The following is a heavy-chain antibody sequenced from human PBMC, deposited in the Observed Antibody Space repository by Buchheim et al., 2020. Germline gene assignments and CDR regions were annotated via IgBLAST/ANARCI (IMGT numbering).Heavy chain of an antibody. D-gene: IGHD2-2*01. CDR3: AREYCSSTSCYGDNWFDP. J-gene: IGHJ5*02. V-gene: IGHV3-33*01. CDR1: GFTFSSYG. Sequence: QVQLVESGGGVVQPGRSLRLSCAASGFTFSSYGMHWVRQAPGKGLEWVAVIWYDGSNKYYADSVKGRFTISRDNSKNTLYLQMNSLRAEDTAVYYCAREYCSSTSCYGDNWFDPWGQGTL. CDR2: IWYDGSNK.